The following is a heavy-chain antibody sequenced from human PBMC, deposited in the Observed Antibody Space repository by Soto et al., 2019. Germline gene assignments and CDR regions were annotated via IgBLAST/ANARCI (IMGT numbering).Heavy chain of an antibody. CDR1: SGSISSGTW. Sequence: QVQLQESGPGLVKPSGTISLPCVVASGSISSGTWWRRVRQPPGKGLEWGGQVADTGSTIHKPPLRSRVTWSTAKYTSQLSLSLSAVTPADTALYYCVSHGGVCCDTWCKGTLVTVSA. V-gene: IGHV4-4*02. D-gene: IGHD2-8*02. CDR3: VSHGGVCCDT. J-gene: IGHJ5*02. CDR2: VADTGST.